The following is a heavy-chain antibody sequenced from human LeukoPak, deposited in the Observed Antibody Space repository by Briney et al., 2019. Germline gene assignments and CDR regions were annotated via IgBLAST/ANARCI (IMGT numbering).Heavy chain of an antibody. D-gene: IGHD2-15*01. CDR3: ARGSYCSGGSCYSYWYFDL. CDR1: GFTFSSYA. V-gene: IGHV3-30-3*01. J-gene: IGHJ2*01. Sequence: GGSLRLSCAASGFTFSSYAMHWVRQAPGKGLEWVAVISYDGSNKYYADSVKGRFTISRDNSKNTLYLQMNSLRAEDTAVYYCARGSYCSGGSCYSYWYFDLWGRGTLVTVSS. CDR2: ISYDGSNK.